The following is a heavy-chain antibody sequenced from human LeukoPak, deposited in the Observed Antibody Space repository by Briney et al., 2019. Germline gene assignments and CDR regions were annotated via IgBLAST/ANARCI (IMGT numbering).Heavy chain of an antibody. Sequence: GGSLRLSCAASGFTFSTFAMIWARQPPGKGLEWVSSIFSGGGEIHYADSVRGRFTISRDNSKSTLSLQMNSLRAEDTAIYYCATYRQVLLPFESWGQGTLVTVSS. CDR3: ATYRQVLLPFES. D-gene: IGHD2-8*02. CDR1: GFTFSTFA. CDR2: IFSGGGEI. V-gene: IGHV3-23*01. J-gene: IGHJ4*02.